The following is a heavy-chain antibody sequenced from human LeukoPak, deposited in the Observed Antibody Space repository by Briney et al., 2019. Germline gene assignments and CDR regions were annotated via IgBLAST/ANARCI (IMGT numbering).Heavy chain of an antibody. D-gene: IGHD6-13*01. CDR3: ARIWAELQLVCHF. J-gene: IGHJ4*02. Sequence: ASVKVSCKACGYTFNSYLVSWIRQVPGQGLEWMGWISGHNGNTDYAPNFKDRVTLTTDTSTSTAYMELRSLTSDDTAVYYCARIWAELQLVCHFWGQGTLVTVSP. V-gene: IGHV1-18*01. CDR2: ISGHNGNT. CDR1: GYTFNSYL.